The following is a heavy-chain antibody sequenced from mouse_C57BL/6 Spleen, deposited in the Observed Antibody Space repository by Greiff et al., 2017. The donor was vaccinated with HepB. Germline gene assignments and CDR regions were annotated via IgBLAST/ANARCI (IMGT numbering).Heavy chain of an antibody. CDR3: ARGEAYDSNYAMDY. V-gene: IGHV1-81*01. Sequence: QVQLQQSGAELARPGASVKLSCKASGYTFTSYGISWVKQRTGQGLEWIGEIYPRSGNTYYNEKFKGKATLTADKSSSTAYMELRSLTSEDSAVYFCARGEAYDSNYAMDYWGQGTSVTVSS. CDR1: GYTFTSYG. D-gene: IGHD2-4*01. CDR2: IYPRSGNT. J-gene: IGHJ4*01.